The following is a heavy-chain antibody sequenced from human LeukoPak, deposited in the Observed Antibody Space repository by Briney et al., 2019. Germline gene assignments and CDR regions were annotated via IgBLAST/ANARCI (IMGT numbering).Heavy chain of an antibody. V-gene: IGHV4-59*01. CDR2: IYYSGTT. D-gene: IGHD1-26*01. CDR1: GGSISSYY. Sequence: SETLSLTCTVSGGSISSYYWSWIRQPPGEGLEGIGSIYYSGTTNSNPSLKSRATILVDTSKNHLSLKVSSVTAADTAVYYCARGASGTLYDAFDIWGQGTMVTVSS. J-gene: IGHJ3*02. CDR3: ARGASGTLYDAFDI.